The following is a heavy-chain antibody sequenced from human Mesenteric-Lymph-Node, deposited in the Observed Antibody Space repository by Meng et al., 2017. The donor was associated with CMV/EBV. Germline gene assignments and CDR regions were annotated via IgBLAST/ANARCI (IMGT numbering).Heavy chain of an antibody. V-gene: IGHV3-15*01. D-gene: IGHD6-19*01. Sequence: GESLKISCAASGFTFSNAWMSWVRQAPGNGLEWVGRIKSITDGGTTDYAAPVKGRFTISRDDSRNTLYLQMNSLKTEDTAVYYCTTVHQWLGPEYWGQGTLVTVSS. CDR1: GFTFSNAW. J-gene: IGHJ4*02. CDR2: IKSITDGGTT. CDR3: TTVHQWLGPEY.